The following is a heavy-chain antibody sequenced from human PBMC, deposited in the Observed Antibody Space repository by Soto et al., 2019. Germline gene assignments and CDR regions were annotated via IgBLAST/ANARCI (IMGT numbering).Heavy chain of an antibody. CDR3: ARRDGPTVGYFDY. CDR2: ISSSSSYI. D-gene: IGHD4-17*01. Sequence: GGSLRLSCAASGFTFSSYSMNWVRQAPGKGLEWVSSISSSSSYIYYADSVKGRFTISRDNAKNSLYLQMNSLRAEDTAVYYCARRDGPTVGYFDYWGQGTLVTVSS. CDR1: GFTFSSYS. V-gene: IGHV3-21*01. J-gene: IGHJ4*02.